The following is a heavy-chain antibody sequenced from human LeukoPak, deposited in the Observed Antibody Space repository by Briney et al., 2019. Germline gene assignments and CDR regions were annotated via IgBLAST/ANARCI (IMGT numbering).Heavy chain of an antibody. CDR1: GYTFSSYA. CDR2: IIPIFGTA. J-gene: IGHJ3*02. Sequence: SVKVSCKASGYTFSSYAISWVRQAPGQGLEWMGGIIPIFGTANYAQKFQGRVTITADKSTSTAYMELSSLRSEDTAVYYCARDTGIVGATTSAFDIWGQGTMVTVSS. V-gene: IGHV1-69*06. CDR3: ARDTGIVGATTSAFDI. D-gene: IGHD1-26*01.